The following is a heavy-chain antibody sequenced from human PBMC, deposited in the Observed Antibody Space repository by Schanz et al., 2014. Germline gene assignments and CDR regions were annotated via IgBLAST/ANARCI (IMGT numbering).Heavy chain of an antibody. J-gene: IGHJ4*02. CDR1: GFPFSTYG. D-gene: IGHD3-3*01. CDR3: VRDVSWSIDY. Sequence: VQLVESGGGVVQPGRSLRLSCGAVGFPFSTYGMHWVRQAPGKGLEWVSRINPAGTFTNYADSVKGRFTVSRDNTKSSLYLQMNALRGEDTALYYCVRDVSWSIDYWGQGALVTVSS. V-gene: IGHV3-74*01. CDR2: INPAGTFT.